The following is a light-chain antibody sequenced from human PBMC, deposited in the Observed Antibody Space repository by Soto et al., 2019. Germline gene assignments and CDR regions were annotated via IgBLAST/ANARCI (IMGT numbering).Light chain of an antibody. CDR2: EVN. J-gene: IGLJ1*01. V-gene: IGLV2-8*01. Sequence: QSVLTQPASVSGSPGQSITISCAGTSSDVGAYNYVSWYQHHPGKAPKLMVYEVNKRPSGVPDRFSGSKSGNTASLTVSGLQAEDEADYYCTSHAGTINFPYSFGTGTKVTVL. CDR3: TSHAGTINFPYS. CDR1: SSDVGAYNY.